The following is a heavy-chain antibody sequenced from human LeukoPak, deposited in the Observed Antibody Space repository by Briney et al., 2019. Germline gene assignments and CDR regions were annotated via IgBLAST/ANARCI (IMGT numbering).Heavy chain of an antibody. J-gene: IGHJ6*02. D-gene: IGHD6-13*01. V-gene: IGHV3-74*01. CDR3: ARVEDSSSWYLLGYYYYGMDV. CDR1: GFTFCSYW. Sequence: PGGSLRLSCAASGFTFCSYWMHWVRQAPGKGLVWVSRINSDGSSTSYADSVKGRFTISRDNAKNTLYLQMNSLRAEDTAVYYCARVEDSSSWYLLGYYYYGMDVWGQGTTVTVSS. CDR2: INSDGSST.